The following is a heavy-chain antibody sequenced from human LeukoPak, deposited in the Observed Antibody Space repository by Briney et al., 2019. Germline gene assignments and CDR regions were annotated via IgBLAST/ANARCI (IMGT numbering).Heavy chain of an antibody. D-gene: IGHD5-24*01. CDR3: AKDPRVGSRVATPCH. J-gene: IGHJ4*02. Sequence: PGGSLRLSCAASGFTFTSYAMSWLRQAPGNGLEWVSAISGSGGSTYYADSVKGRFTISRDNSKSTLFLQMNSLRAEDTAVDYCAKDPRVGSRVATPCHWGQGTLVTVSS. CDR2: ISGSGGST. CDR1: GFTFTSYA. V-gene: IGHV3-23*01.